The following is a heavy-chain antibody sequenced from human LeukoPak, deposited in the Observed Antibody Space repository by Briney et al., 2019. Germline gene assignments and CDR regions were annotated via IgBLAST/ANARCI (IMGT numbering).Heavy chain of an antibody. Sequence: PSGALSLTCTVPRGSLINYFWSWLRPPPGKEVEWIGYIYYSGSTNYNPSLKSRVTISVDTSKTQFSLELSCVTAADTAVYYCARGVGSGYTDYWGEGDLGTVSS. V-gene: IGHV4-59*01. J-gene: IGHJ4*02. CDR1: RGSLINYF. CDR2: IYYSGST. D-gene: IGHD3-22*01. CDR3: ARGVGSGYTDY.